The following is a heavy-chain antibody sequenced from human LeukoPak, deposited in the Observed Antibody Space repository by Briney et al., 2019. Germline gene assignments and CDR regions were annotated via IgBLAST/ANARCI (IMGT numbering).Heavy chain of an antibody. J-gene: IGHJ4*02. V-gene: IGHV3-23*01. CDR1: GFTFSTYA. CDR2: ISGSATGSVTT. CDR3: ARGTGVLAPFDY. Sequence: GGSLRLSCAASGFTFSTYAMNWVRQAPGKGLEWVSAISGSATGSVTTYYTDSVKGRFTISRDNSKNTLYLQMNSLGAEDTAVYYCARGTGVLAPFDYWGQGTLVTVSS. D-gene: IGHD1-1*01.